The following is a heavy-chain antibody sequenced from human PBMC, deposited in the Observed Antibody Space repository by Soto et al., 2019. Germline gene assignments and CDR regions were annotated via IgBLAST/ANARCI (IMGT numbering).Heavy chain of an antibody. J-gene: IGHJ3*02. CDR2: IRGTT. V-gene: IGHV3-48*01. CDR1: XFXFXSYS. Sequence: EVQLVESGGGLVQPGGSLRLSCAASXFXFXSYSMNWVRQAPGKGLEWVSYIRGTTHYADSVKGRFTISRDNARSSLYLQMNSLRADDTAVYYCARDDSFAFDIWGQGTMVTVSS. D-gene: IGHD2-21*01. CDR3: ARDDSFAFDI.